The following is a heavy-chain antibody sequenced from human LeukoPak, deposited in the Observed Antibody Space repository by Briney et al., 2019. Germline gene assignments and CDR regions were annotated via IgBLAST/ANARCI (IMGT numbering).Heavy chain of an antibody. D-gene: IGHD1-26*01. CDR3: ARASPNGAFDP. CDR2: ISSSSSTI. Sequence: GGSLRLSCAASGFTFSSYSMNWVRQAPGKGLEWVSYISSSSSTIYYADSVKGRFTISRDNAKNSLYLQMNSLGAEDTAVYYCARASPNGAFDPWGQGTQVTVSS. J-gene: IGHJ5*02. CDR1: GFTFSSYS. V-gene: IGHV3-48*04.